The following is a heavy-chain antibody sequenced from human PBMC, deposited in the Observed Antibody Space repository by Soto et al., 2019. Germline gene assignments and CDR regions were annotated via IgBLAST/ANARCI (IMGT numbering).Heavy chain of an antibody. Sequence: PSETLSLTCSVSGVSTSNHYWTWIRKPPGQGPEWIGCIYYRGTTNYNASFNSRVTISVDTSKNQFSLKLSSVTAADTAMYYCAREYSSVGPGGYYFDYWGQGTLVTVSS. J-gene: IGHJ4*02. CDR3: AREYSSVGPGGYYFDY. CDR1: GVSTSNHY. CDR2: IYYRGTT. V-gene: IGHV4-59*11. D-gene: IGHD6-19*01.